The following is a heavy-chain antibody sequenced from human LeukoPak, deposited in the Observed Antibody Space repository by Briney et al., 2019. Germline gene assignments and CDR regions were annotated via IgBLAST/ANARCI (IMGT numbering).Heavy chain of an antibody. J-gene: IGHJ6*02. CDR3: ARVPIYCTNGVCYTVVGNYYYYYGMDV. CDR1: GGSFSGYC. CDR2: INHSGST. Sequence: SETLSLTCAVYGGSFSGYCWSWIRQPPGKGLEWIGEINHSGSTNYNPSLKSRVTISVDTSKNQFSLKLSSVTAADTAVYYCARVPIYCTNGVCYTVVGNYYYYYGMDVWGQGTTVTVTS. D-gene: IGHD2-8*01. V-gene: IGHV4-34*01.